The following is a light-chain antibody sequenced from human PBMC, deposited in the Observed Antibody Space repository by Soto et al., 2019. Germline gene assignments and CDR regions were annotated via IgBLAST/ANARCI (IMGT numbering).Light chain of an antibody. CDR1: QSVNTY. V-gene: IGKV1-39*01. CDR3: QQNYRPPFT. Sequence: DIEMTQSPTSLSASLGDRVIITCRGSQSVNTYLNWYQHKPGKAPDLLIFGASRLHRGVPSRFRGSGSGTEFTLTITSVQPEDVGTYYCQQNYRPPFTFGPGTTV. J-gene: IGKJ3*01. CDR2: GAS.